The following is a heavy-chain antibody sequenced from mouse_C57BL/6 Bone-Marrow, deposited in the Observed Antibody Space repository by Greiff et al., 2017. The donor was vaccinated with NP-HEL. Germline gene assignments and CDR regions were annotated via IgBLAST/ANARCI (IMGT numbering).Heavy chain of an antibody. CDR2: ISSGGSYT. D-gene: IGHD2-5*01. CDR3: ARRRSNPVAY. V-gene: IGHV5-6*01. CDR1: GFTFSSYG. Sequence: EVQLVESGGDLVKPGGSLKLSCAASGFTFSSYGMSWVRQTPDKRLEWVATISSGGSYTYYPDSVKGRFTISRDNAKNTLYLQMSSLKSEDTAMYYCARRRSNPVAYWGQGTLVTVSA. J-gene: IGHJ3*01.